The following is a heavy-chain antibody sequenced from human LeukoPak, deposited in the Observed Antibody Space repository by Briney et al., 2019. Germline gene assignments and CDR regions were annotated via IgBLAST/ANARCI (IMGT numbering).Heavy chain of an antibody. Sequence: SETLSLTCTVSGGSISSSSYYWGWIRQPPGKGLEWIGSIYYSGSTYYNPSLKSRVTISVDTSKNQFSLKLSSVTAADTAVYYCARHRDYYGSGISFDYWGQGTLVTVSS. CDR3: ARHRDYYGSGISFDY. D-gene: IGHD3-10*01. CDR1: GGSISSSSYY. CDR2: IYYSGST. V-gene: IGHV4-39*01. J-gene: IGHJ4*02.